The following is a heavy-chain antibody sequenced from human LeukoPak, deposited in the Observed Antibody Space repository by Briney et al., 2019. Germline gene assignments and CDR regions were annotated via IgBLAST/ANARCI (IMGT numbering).Heavy chain of an antibody. V-gene: IGHV4-31*03. CDR3: ARAQYYDILTHSNWFDP. Sequence: SETLSLTRTVSGGFIRSGGYYWNWIRQFPGKGLQWIGYIYYGGTTYYNPSLESRVSISVDTSKNQFSLKLTSVTAADTAIYYCARAQYYDILTHSNWFDPWGQGTLVSVSS. J-gene: IGHJ5*02. D-gene: IGHD3-9*01. CDR2: IYYGGTT. CDR1: GGFIRSGGYY.